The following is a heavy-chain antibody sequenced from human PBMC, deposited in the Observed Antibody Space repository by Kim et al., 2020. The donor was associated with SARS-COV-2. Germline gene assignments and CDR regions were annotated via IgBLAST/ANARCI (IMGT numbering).Heavy chain of an antibody. CDR3: VRGTTVNLNYYYYMDV. CDR1: EYTFTTYA. Sequence: ASVKVSCKASEYTFTTYAVLWLRQAPGQRLEWMGWINAGNGNTKYSQKFQGRLTISGDTSASTAYMELRSLRSEDTAVYYCVRGTTVNLNYYYYMDVWGTGTTVTVSS. J-gene: IGHJ6*03. V-gene: IGHV1-3*01. CDR2: INAGNGNT. D-gene: IGHD4-4*01.